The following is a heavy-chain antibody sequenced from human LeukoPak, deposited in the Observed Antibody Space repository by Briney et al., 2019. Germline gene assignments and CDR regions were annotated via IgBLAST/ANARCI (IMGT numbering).Heavy chain of an antibody. J-gene: IGHJ4*02. Sequence: SETLSLTCAVYGGSFSGYYWTWIRQPPGKELEWIGEINHSGSTNYNPSLKSRVTTSIDTSKNQFSLILSSVTAADTAVYYCARGLSDVYWGQGTLVTVSS. CDR2: INHSGST. CDR1: GGSFSGYY. V-gene: IGHV4-34*01. CDR3: ARGLSDVY.